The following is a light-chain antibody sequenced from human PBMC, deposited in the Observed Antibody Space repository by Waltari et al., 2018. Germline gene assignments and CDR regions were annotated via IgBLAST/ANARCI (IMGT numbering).Light chain of an antibody. CDR3: QQYNNWPPYT. CDR2: GAY. Sequence: EIVMTQSPATLSVSPGDTASLSCRASQSVSSNFAWYQQKPGQAPRLLIYGAYTRATGIPARFSGSGSGTEFTLTISSLQSEDFAVYYCQQYNNWPPYTFGQGTKLEIK. J-gene: IGKJ2*01. V-gene: IGKV3-15*01. CDR1: QSVSSN.